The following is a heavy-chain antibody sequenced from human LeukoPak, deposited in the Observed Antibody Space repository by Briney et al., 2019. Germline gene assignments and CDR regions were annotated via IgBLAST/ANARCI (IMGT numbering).Heavy chain of an antibody. Sequence: PGGSLRLSCAASGFTFSTYWMAWVRQAPGKGLEWVANIKGDESAKHKADSVKGRFTISRDNAQNSVYLQMSSLRGEDTAVYYCAGDVGGSLDYWGQGTLVTVSS. V-gene: IGHV3-7*01. D-gene: IGHD1-26*01. CDR2: IKGDESAK. CDR3: AGDVGGSLDY. J-gene: IGHJ4*02. CDR1: GFTFSTYW.